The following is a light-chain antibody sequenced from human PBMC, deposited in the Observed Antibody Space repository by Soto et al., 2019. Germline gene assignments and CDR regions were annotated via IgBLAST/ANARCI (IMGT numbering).Light chain of an antibody. J-gene: IGKJ3*01. CDR3: QQRYSTQCA. Sequence: QVTQSGSARCARVGQRVTITCRASQRISNYLSWYQQKPGKAPKLLIYAASSLQSGVPSRFSGSGSGTDFTLAISSLQPEDSATHYCQQRYSTQCAYGAGTKVDIK. CDR2: AAS. CDR1: QRISNY. V-gene: IGKV1-39*01.